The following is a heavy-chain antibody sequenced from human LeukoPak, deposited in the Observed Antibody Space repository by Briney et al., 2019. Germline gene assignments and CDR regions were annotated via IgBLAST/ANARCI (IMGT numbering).Heavy chain of an antibody. CDR3: ARAEAAAAENYYYYMDV. V-gene: IGHV3-21*01. Sequence: PGGSLRLSCAASGFTFSSYSMNWVRQAPGKGLEWVSSISSSSSYIYYADSVKGRFTISRDNAKNSLYLQMNSLRAEDTAVYYCARAEAAAAENYYYYMDVWGKGTTVTVSS. J-gene: IGHJ6*03. D-gene: IGHD6-13*01. CDR1: GFTFSSYS. CDR2: ISSSSSYI.